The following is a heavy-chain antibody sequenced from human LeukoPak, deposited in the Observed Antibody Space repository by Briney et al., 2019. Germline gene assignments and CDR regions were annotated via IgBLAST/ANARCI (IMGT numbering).Heavy chain of an antibody. D-gene: IGHD5-24*01. CDR3: ANGRDGYNFDY. CDR1: GFTFSSYA. Sequence: RGSLRLSCAASGFTFSSYAMSWVRQVPGKGLEWVSAISGSGGTTYYTDSVKGRFTISRDNSKNTLYLQMNSLRAEDTAVYYCANGRDGYNFDYWGQGTLVTVSS. V-gene: IGHV3-23*01. CDR2: ISGSGGTT. J-gene: IGHJ4*02.